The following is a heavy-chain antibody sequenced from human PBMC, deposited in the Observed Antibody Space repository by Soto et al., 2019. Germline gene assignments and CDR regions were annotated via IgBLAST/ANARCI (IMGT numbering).Heavy chain of an antibody. Sequence: ASVKVSCKASGYTFTSYGISWVRQAPGQGLEWMGWISAYNGNTNYAQKLQGRVTMTTDTSTSTAYMELRSLRSDDTAVYYCASRSRITMIVGVDAFDLWGQGTMVTVSS. CDR3: ASRSRITMIVGVDAFDL. CDR1: GYTFTSYG. D-gene: IGHD3-22*01. V-gene: IGHV1-18*04. CDR2: ISAYNGNT. J-gene: IGHJ3*01.